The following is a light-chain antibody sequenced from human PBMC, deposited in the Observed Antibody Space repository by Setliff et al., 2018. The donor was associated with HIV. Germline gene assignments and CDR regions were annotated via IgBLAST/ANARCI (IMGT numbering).Light chain of an antibody. CDR1: SSDVGAFDF. Sequence: ALTQPASVSGSPGQSITVSCTGTSSDVGAFDFVSWYRQHPGKAPELMIYDVTNRPSGVSNRFSGSKSGNTASLTISGLQAEDEADHYCTSYANSDACIFGTGTKV. CDR2: DVT. V-gene: IGLV2-14*03. J-gene: IGLJ1*01. CDR3: TSYANSDACI.